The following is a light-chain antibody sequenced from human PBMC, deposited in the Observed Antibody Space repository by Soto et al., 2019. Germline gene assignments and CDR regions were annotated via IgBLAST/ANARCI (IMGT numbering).Light chain of an antibody. V-gene: IGLV2-8*01. CDR1: SSDVGGYNY. J-gene: IGLJ2*01. CDR2: EVS. Sequence: QSALTQPPSASGSPGQSVTIFCTGTSSDVGGYNYVSWYQQHPGKAPKLMISEVSKRPSGVPYRFSGSKSGNTASLTVSGLQAEDEADYYCSSFAGNNNLVFGGGTKLTVL. CDR3: SSFAGNNNLV.